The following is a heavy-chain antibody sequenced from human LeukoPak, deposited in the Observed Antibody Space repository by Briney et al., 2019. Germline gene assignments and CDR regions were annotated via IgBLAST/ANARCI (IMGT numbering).Heavy chain of an antibody. CDR3: ARRETTTVTTLYYFDY. CDR1: GGSFSGYY. V-gene: IGHV4-34*01. Sequence: SETLSLTCAVYGGSFSGYYWSWIRQPPGKGLEWLGEINHSGSTNYNPSLKSRVTISVDTSKNQFSLKLSSVTAADTAVYYWARRETTTVTTLYYFDYWGQGTLVTVSS. D-gene: IGHD4-17*01. CDR2: INHSGST. J-gene: IGHJ4*02.